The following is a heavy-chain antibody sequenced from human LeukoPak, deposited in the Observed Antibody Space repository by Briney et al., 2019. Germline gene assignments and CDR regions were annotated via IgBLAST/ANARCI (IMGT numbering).Heavy chain of an antibody. CDR3: ARELGSGGYD. D-gene: IGHD3-22*01. CDR1: EFTFSSYW. Sequence: PGGSLRLSCAASEFTFSSYWMHWVRQAPGKGLVWVSRINSDGSGTGYADSVKGRFTISRDNAKNTLYLQMNGLRADDTAVYYCARELGSGGYDWGQGTLVTVSS. J-gene: IGHJ4*02. CDR2: INSDGSGT. V-gene: IGHV3-74*01.